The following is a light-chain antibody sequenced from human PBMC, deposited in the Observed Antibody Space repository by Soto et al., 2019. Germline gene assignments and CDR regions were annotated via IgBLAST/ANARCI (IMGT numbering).Light chain of an antibody. Sequence: DIQMTQSPPTLSASVGDRVTLTCRASQSIDSWLAWYQQKPGKAPKLLIYKASTLKSGVPSRFSGSGSGTEFTLTISSLQPDDFATYYCQHYNSYSEAFGQGTKVDIK. J-gene: IGKJ1*01. CDR2: KAS. CDR3: QHYNSYSEA. CDR1: QSIDSW. V-gene: IGKV1-5*03.